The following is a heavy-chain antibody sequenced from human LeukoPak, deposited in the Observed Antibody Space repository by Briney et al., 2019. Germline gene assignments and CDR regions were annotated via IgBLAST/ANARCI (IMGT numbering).Heavy chain of an antibody. D-gene: IGHD3-10*01. J-gene: IGHJ5*02. CDR1: GFRFTSYD. CDR2: MNPNNGNT. V-gene: IGHV1-8*01. Sequence: ASVKVSCKASGFRFTSYDFNWVRLARGQGFEWMGWMNPNNGNTGYAQKFHSRVTMTRDTSISTDYMELRDLTSDDTAVDYCVRDGEGVAISVNYWFDPWGQGTLVTVSS. CDR3: VRDGEGVAISVNYWFDP.